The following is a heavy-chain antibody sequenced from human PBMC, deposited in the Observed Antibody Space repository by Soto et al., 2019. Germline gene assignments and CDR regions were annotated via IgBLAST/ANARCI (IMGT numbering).Heavy chain of an antibody. CDR1: GYTFTSYG. D-gene: IGHD1-20*01. J-gene: IGHJ4*02. CDR2: ISAYNGNT. CDR3: ARDLSYNWKDRYFDD. Sequence: ASVKVSCKASGYTFTSYGISWVRQAPGQGLEWMGWISAYNGNTNYAQKLQGRVTMTTDTSTSTAYMELRSLRSDDTAVYYCARDLSYNWKDRYFDDWGKGTLVTVSS. V-gene: IGHV1-18*01.